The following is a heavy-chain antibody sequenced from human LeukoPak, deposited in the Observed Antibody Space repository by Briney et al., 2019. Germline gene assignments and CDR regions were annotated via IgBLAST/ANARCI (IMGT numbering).Heavy chain of an antibody. CDR3: AREYCSGGSCSFDY. D-gene: IGHD2-15*01. CDR1: GYTFTSYG. V-gene: IGHV1-18*04. J-gene: IGHJ4*02. CDR2: ISAYNGNT. Sequence: ASVKVSCKASGYTFTSYGISWVRQASGQGLEWMGWISAYNGNTNYAQKLQGRVTMTTDTSTSTAYMELRSLRSDDTAVYYCAREYCSGGSCSFDYWGQGTLVTVSS.